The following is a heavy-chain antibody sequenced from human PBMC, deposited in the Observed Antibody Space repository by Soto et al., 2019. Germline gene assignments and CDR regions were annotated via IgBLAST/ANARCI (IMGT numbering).Heavy chain of an antibody. Sequence: PGGSLRLSCVASGFTFSDHNIDWVRPAPWKGLEWVGRTRGKANSYNTDYAACVKGRFTISRDDSKTSAFLQMNSLTTADTALYYCTRRAPSRAYDFWGQGTTVTVSS. J-gene: IGHJ4*02. V-gene: IGHV3-72*01. CDR3: TRRAPSRAYDF. CDR2: TRGKANSYNT. CDR1: GFTFSDHN.